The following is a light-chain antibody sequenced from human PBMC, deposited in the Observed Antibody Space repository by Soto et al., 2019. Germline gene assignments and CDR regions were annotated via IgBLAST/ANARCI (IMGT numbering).Light chain of an antibody. V-gene: IGKV3-15*01. CDR1: QSVSSN. CDR3: QQHNNWPRT. J-gene: IGKJ1*01. Sequence: EIVMTQSPATLSVSPGERATLSCRASQSVSSNLAWFQQKPGQAPRLLIYGASTRAAGIPARFSGSGSGTEFTLTISSLQSEDVAVYYCQQHNNWPRTFGQGTKVEI. CDR2: GAS.